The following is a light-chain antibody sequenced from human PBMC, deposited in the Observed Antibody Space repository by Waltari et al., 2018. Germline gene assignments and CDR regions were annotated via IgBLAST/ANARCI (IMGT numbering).Light chain of an antibody. CDR1: QSLLHTNGYNY. CDR2: FGS. J-gene: IGKJ4*01. Sequence: DIVMTQSPLSLPVTPGEPASISCRSSQSLLHTNGYNYLDWYVQKPGQSPQLLIYFGSNRASGVPDRFSCSGSGTEFTLKISRVEAEDVGVYYCMQALVAPLTFGGGTKVEIK. CDR3: MQALVAPLT. V-gene: IGKV2-28*01.